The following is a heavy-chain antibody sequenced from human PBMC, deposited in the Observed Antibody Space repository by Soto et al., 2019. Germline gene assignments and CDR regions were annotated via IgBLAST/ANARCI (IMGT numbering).Heavy chain of an antibody. CDR2: IYYSGST. D-gene: IGHD5-18*01. CDR1: GGSISSYY. V-gene: IGHV4-59*01. Sequence: QVQLQESGPGLMKPSETLSLTCTVSGGSISSYYWSWIRQPPGKGLEWIGYIYYSGSTNYNPSLKSRVTISVDTSKNQFSLKLSSVTAADTAVYYCARGRRGYSYGDFDYWGQGTLVTVSS. J-gene: IGHJ4*02. CDR3: ARGRRGYSYGDFDY.